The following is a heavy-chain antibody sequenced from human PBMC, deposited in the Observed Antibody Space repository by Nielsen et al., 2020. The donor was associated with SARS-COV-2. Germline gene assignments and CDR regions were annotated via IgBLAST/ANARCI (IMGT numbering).Heavy chain of an antibody. D-gene: IGHD3-16*02. V-gene: IGHV4-59*13. J-gene: IGHJ4*02. CDR2: ISYSGST. Sequence: PGKGLEWIGYISYSGSTNYNPSLKSRVTISVDTSKNQFSLKLSSVTAADTAVYYCATGQVAYYDYVWGSYPTPYYFDYWGQGTLVTVSS. CDR3: ATGQVAYYDYVWGSYPTPYYFDY.